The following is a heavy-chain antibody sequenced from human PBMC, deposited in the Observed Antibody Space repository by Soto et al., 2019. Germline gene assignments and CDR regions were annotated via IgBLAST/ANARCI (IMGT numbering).Heavy chain of an antibody. CDR1: GFTFSSDA. J-gene: IGHJ5*02. CDR2: ISGSGGST. CDR3: AKDAKLTGTTRLGWFDP. V-gene: IGHV3-23*01. Sequence: EVQLLESGGGLVQPGGSLRLSCAASGFTFSSDAMSWVRQAPGKGLEWVSAISGSGGSTYYADSVKGRFTISRDNSKNTLYLQMNSLRAEDTAVYYCAKDAKLTGTTRLGWFDPWGQGTLVTVSS. D-gene: IGHD1-7*01.